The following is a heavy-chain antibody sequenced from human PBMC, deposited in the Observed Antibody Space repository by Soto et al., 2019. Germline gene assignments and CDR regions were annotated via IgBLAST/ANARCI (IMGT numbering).Heavy chain of an antibody. CDR1: GGSISNYY. V-gene: IGHV4-59*01. Sequence: SETLSLTCSVSGGSISNYYWSWIRQPPGKGLEWIGYFYYSGSTNFTPSLKSRVTISVDTSKNQFALKLSSVTASDTAMYYCARGSTKKNLFDCLGQGTLVTFSS. J-gene: IGHJ5*01. CDR2: FYYSGST. CDR3: ARGSTKKNLFDC. D-gene: IGHD1-26*01.